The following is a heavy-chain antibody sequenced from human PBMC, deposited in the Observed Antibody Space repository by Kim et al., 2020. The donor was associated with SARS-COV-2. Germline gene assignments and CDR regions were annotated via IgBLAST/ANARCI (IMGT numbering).Heavy chain of an antibody. CDR2: ISSSGSTI. CDR1: GFTFSSYE. CDR3: ARGQAAAEVDY. Sequence: GGSLRLSCAASGFTFSSYEMNWVRQAPGKGLEWVSYISSSGSTIYYADSVKVRFTISRDNAKNSLYLQMNSLRAEDTAVYYCARGQAAAEVDYWGQGTLVTVSS. D-gene: IGHD6-13*01. J-gene: IGHJ4*02. V-gene: IGHV3-48*03.